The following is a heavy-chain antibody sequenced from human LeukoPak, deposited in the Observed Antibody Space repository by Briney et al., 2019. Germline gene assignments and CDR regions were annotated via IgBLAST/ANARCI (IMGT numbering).Heavy chain of an antibody. D-gene: IGHD6-19*01. CDR1: GFTFNSYA. V-gene: IGHV3-23*01. J-gene: IGHJ4*02. Sequence: GGSLRLSCAASGFTFNSYAMSWVRQAPGKGLEWVSAISGSGGSTYYADSVKGRFTISRDNSKNTLYLQMNSLRAEDTAVYYCAKDRIAVAGTIGDYWGQGTLVTVSS. CDR2: ISGSGGST. CDR3: AKDRIAVAGTIGDY.